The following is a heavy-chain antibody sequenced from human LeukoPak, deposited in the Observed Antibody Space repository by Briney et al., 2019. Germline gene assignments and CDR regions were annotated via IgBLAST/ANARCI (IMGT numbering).Heavy chain of an antibody. V-gene: IGHV3-7*01. D-gene: IGHD3-3*01. J-gene: IGHJ4*02. Sequence: GGSLRLSCAASGFIFTNYFMSWVRQAPGKGLEWVASIKHDGSEKYYVDSVRGRFTISRDNTMNSLYLQMSSLRAEDTAVYYCATDRGWRTSGYYLYYFEYWGQGTLDTFSS. CDR1: GFIFTNYF. CDR3: ATDRGWRTSGYYLYYFEY. CDR2: IKHDGSEK.